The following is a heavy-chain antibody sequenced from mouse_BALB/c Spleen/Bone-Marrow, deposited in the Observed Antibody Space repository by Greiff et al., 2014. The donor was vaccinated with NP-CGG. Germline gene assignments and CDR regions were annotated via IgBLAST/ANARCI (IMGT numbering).Heavy chain of an antibody. J-gene: IGHJ2*01. V-gene: IGHV14-3*02. D-gene: IGHD1-1*01. CDR2: IDPANGNT. CDR3: ARYYYGSSYFDY. Sequence: LQLKESGAELVKPGASVKLSCTASGFNIKDTYMHWVKQRPEQGLEWIGRIDPANGNTKYDPKFQGKATITADTSSNTAYLQLSSLTSEDTAVYYCARYYYGSSYFDYWGQGTTLTVSS. CDR1: GFNIKDTY.